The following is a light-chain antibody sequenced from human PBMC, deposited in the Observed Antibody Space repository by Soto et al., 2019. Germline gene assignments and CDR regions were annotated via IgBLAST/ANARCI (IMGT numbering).Light chain of an antibody. CDR1: SGHTTYI. CDR3: ETGDINMHGV. Sequence: QPVLTQSSSASASLGSSVKLTCTLSSGHTTYIIAWHQQQPGKAPRYLMKLETSGSYNKGSGVPDRFSGSSAGADRYLTISNQHFEDEAVYYCETGDINMHGVFGAGTRVTAL. CDR2: LETSGSY. J-gene: IGLJ3*02. V-gene: IGLV4-60*02.